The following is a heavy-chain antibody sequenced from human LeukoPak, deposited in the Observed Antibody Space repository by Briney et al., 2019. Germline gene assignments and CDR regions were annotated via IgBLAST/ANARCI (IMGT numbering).Heavy chain of an antibody. V-gene: IGHV3-21*01. CDR1: GFTFSSYS. CDR2: ISSSSSYI. J-gene: IGHJ6*03. D-gene: IGHD3-16*01. Sequence: GGSLRLSCAASGFTFSSYSMDWVRQAPGKGLEWVSSISSSSSYIYYADSVKGRFTISRDNAKNSLYLQMNSLRAEDTAVYYCARDGEQLPPWGTFNYYYMDVWGKGTTVTVSS. CDR3: ARDGEQLPPWGTFNYYYMDV.